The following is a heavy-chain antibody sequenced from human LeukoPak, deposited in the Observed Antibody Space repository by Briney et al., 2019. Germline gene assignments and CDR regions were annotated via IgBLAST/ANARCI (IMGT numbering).Heavy chain of an antibody. CDR1: GGTFSSYA. Sequence: EASVKVSCKASGGTFSSYAISWVRQAPGQGLEWMGGIIPIFGTANYAQKFQGRVTITADESTSTAYMELSSLRSEDTAVYYCAREAVVGSFDYWGQGTLVTVSS. CDR3: AREAVVGSFDY. CDR2: IIPIFGTA. D-gene: IGHD6-19*01. J-gene: IGHJ4*02. V-gene: IGHV1-69*01.